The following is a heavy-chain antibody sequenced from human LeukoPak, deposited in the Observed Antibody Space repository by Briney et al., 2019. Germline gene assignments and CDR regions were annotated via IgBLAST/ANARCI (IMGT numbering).Heavy chain of an antibody. CDR1: GFSFSSYE. CDR3: AKNLFGVYYDILTGYYQPEEYYFDY. Sequence: QPGGSLRLSCAASGFSFSSYEMNWVRQAPGKGLEWISYISASGTLTHYADSVEGRFTISRDNAKNSLFLQMNSLRAEDTAVYYCAKNLFGVYYDILTGYYQPEEYYFDYWGQGTLVTVSS. V-gene: IGHV3-48*03. D-gene: IGHD3-9*01. J-gene: IGHJ4*02. CDR2: ISASGTLT.